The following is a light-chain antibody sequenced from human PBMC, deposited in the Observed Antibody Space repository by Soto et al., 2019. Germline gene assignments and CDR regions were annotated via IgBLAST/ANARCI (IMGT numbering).Light chain of an antibody. CDR2: AAS. CDR3: QQLNSYPLT. J-gene: IGKJ4*01. CDR1: QSISSY. V-gene: IGKV1-39*01. Sequence: DIQSTQSASSLSASVGDRVTITCRASQSISSYLNWYQQKPGKAPKLLIYAASTLQSGVPSRFSGSGSGTDFTLTISSLQPEDFATYYCQQLNSYPLTFGGGTKVDIK.